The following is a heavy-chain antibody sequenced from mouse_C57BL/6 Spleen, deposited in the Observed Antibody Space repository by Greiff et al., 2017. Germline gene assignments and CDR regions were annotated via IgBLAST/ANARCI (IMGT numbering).Heavy chain of an antibody. J-gene: IGHJ2*01. V-gene: IGHV1-80*01. CDR1: GYAFSSYW. Sequence: QVQLKESGAELVKPGASVKISCKASGYAFSSYWMNWVKQRPGKGLEWIGQIYPGDGDTNYNGQLKGKATLTADKSASTAYMQLSSLTSEDSAVYFCARKGTMVTTVCDYWGQGTTLTVSS. CDR3: ARKGTMVTTVCDY. CDR2: IYPGDGDT. D-gene: IGHD2-2*01.